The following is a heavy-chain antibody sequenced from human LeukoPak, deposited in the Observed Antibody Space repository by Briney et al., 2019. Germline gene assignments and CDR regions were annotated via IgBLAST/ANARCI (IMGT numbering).Heavy chain of an antibody. J-gene: IGHJ4*02. Sequence: SVKVSCKASGYTFTGYYMHWVRQAPGQGLEWMGGIIPIFGTANYAQKFQGRVTITADESTSTAYMELSSLRSEDTAVYYCARDSSSSSGVVDYWGQGTLVTVSS. V-gene: IGHV1-69*13. CDR1: GYTFTGYY. CDR3: ARDSSSSSGVVDY. D-gene: IGHD6-6*01. CDR2: IIPIFGTA.